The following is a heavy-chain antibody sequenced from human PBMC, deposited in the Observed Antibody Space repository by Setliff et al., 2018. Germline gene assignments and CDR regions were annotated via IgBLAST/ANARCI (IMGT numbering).Heavy chain of an antibody. Sequence: NPSETLSLTCTVSGGSISSGGYYWSWIRQHPGKGLEWIGYIYYSGSTSYHNPSLKSRVTISVDTSKNQFSLKLSSVTAADTAVYYCARGRAGHSGHWGQGTLVTVSS. D-gene: IGHD6-19*01. CDR3: ARGRAGHSGH. V-gene: IGHV4-31*03. CDR2: IYYSGSTS. CDR1: GGSISSGGYY. J-gene: IGHJ4*02.